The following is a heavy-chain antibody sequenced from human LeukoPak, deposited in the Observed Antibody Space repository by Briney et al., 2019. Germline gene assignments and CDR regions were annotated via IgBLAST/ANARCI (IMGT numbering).Heavy chain of an antibody. D-gene: IGHD3-3*01. Sequence: GGSLRLSCAASGFTFSSYGVHWVRQAPGKGLEWVAVIWYDGSNKYYADSVKGRFTISRDNSKNTLYLQMNSLRAEDTAVYYCARDRPWRFLEWSPFYGMDVWGQGTTVTVSS. CDR2: IWYDGSNK. CDR1: GFTFSSYG. J-gene: IGHJ6*02. CDR3: ARDRPWRFLEWSPFYGMDV. V-gene: IGHV3-33*01.